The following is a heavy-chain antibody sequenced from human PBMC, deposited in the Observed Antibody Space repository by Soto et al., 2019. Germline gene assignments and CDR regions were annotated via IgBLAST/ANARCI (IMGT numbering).Heavy chain of an antibody. J-gene: IGHJ6*02. CDR3: TRVQAYYYYGMDV. Sequence: EVQLVESGGGLVKPGESLRLSCAASGFTFSRAWMSWVRQSPGKGLEWVGRIKTKSDGGTTDYAAPVKGRFTISRDDSEKTLYLKMNSLETDDTAVYYCTRVQAYYYYGMDVWGQGTTVTVS. D-gene: IGHD1-1*01. V-gene: IGHV3-15*01. CDR1: GFTFSRAW. CDR2: IKTKSDGGTT.